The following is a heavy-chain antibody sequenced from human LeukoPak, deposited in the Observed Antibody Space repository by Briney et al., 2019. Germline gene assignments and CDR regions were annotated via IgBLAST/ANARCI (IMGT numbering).Heavy chain of an antibody. CDR2: IWYDGSNK. CDR3: ARGERRRYSSSWYYFDY. CDR1: GFTFSSYG. J-gene: IGHJ4*02. Sequence: GGSLRLPCAASGFTFSSYGMHWVRQAPGKGLEWVAVIWYDGSNKYYADSVKGRFTISRDNSKNTLYLQMNSLRAEDTAVYYCARGERRRYSSSWYYFDYWGQGTLVTVSS. V-gene: IGHV3-33*01. D-gene: IGHD6-13*01.